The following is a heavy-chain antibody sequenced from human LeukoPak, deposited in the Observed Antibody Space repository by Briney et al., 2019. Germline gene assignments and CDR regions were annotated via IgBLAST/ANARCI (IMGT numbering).Heavy chain of an antibody. D-gene: IGHD2-2*01. CDR3: ARDRWIVVVPAASNGMDV. CDR2: ISAYNGNT. J-gene: IGHJ6*02. Sequence: ASVKVSCKASGYTLTSYGISWVRQAPGQGLEWMGWISAYNGNTNYAQKLQGRVTMTTDTSTSTAYMELRSLRSDDTAVYYCARDRWIVVVPAASNGMDVWGQGTTVTVSS. V-gene: IGHV1-18*01. CDR1: GYTLTSYG.